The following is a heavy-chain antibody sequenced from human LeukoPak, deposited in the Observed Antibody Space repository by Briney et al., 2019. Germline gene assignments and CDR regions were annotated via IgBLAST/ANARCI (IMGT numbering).Heavy chain of an antibody. CDR2: INPSDGST. Sequence: ASVKVSCTASGYTFTNYYMHWVRQAPGQGLEWMGKINPSDGSTNYAQKFQGRVTMTRDTSTSTVYMELSSPRSEDTAVYYCARVGLYYYYGMDVWGKGTTVTVSS. V-gene: IGHV1-46*01. CDR3: ARVGLYYYYGMDV. D-gene: IGHD3/OR15-3a*01. J-gene: IGHJ6*04. CDR1: GYTFTNYY.